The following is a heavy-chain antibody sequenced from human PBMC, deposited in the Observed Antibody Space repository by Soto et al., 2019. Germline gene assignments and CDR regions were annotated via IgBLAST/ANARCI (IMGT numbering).Heavy chain of an antibody. D-gene: IGHD3-22*01. CDR1: GGSISSGDYY. Sequence: QVQLQESGPGLVKPSQTLSLTCTVSGGSISSGDYYWSWIRHHPGQGLEWIGYIYSSGRTYYNPSLRSRVTIAADTSKNQFSLRLSSVTAADTAVYYCVRDYVYDTSRNDAFDIWGQGTMVTVSS. V-gene: IGHV4-31*03. CDR3: VRDYVYDTSRNDAFDI. J-gene: IGHJ3*02. CDR2: IYSSGRT.